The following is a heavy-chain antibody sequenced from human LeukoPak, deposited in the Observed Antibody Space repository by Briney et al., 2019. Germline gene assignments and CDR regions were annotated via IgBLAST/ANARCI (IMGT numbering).Heavy chain of an antibody. CDR2: IYYSGST. Sequence: SETLSLTCTVSGGSISSSSYYWGWIRQPPGKGLEWIGSIYYSGSTYYNPSLKSRVTISVDTSKNQFSLKLSSVTAADTAVYYCARASLVYCGGDFYYYWYFDLWGRGTLVTVSS. J-gene: IGHJ2*01. CDR1: GGSISSSSYY. V-gene: IGHV4-39*07. CDR3: ARASLVYCGGDFYYYWYFDL. D-gene: IGHD2-21*02.